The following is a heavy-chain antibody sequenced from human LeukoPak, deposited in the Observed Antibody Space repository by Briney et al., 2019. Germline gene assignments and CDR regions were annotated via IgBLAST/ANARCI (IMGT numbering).Heavy chain of an antibody. D-gene: IGHD3-10*01. Sequence: GGSLRLSCAASGFTFSSYSMNWVRQAPGKGLEWVSSISSSSSYIYYADSVKGRFTISRDNAKNSLYLQMNSLRAGDTAVYYCARGPLLWFGELLSRYYYYYYMDVWGKGTTVTISS. V-gene: IGHV3-21*01. CDR1: GFTFSSYS. CDR3: ARGPLLWFGELLSRYYYYYYMDV. J-gene: IGHJ6*03. CDR2: ISSSSSYI.